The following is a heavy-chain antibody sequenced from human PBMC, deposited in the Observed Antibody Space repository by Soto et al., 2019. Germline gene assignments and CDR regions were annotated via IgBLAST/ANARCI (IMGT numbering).Heavy chain of an antibody. CDR2: IIPIFGTA. J-gene: IGHJ6*02. V-gene: IGHV1-69*13. CDR3: ARVDYVGSYYYYGMDV. D-gene: IGHD4-17*01. Sequence: GASVKVSCKASGGTFSSYAISWVRQAPGQGLEWMGGIIPIFGTANYAQKFQGRVTITADESTSTAYMELSSLRSEDTAVYYCARVDYVGSYYYYGMDVWGQGTTVTVSS. CDR1: GGTFSSYA.